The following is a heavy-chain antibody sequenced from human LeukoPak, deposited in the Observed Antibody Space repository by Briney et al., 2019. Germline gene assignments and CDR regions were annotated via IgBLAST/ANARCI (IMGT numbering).Heavy chain of an antibody. CDR1: GFTFSSYG. CDR3: AKVPIWFGELPNDY. Sequence: GGSLRLSCAASGFTFSSYGMHWVRQAPGKGLEWVAVISYDGSNKYYADSVKGRFTISRDNSKNTLYLQMNSLRAEDTAVYYCAKVPIWFGELPNDYWGQGTLVTVSS. CDR2: ISYDGSNK. V-gene: IGHV3-30*18. J-gene: IGHJ4*02. D-gene: IGHD3-10*01.